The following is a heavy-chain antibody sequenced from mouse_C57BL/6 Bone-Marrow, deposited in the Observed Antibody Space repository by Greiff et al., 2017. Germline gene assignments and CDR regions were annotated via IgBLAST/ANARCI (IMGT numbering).Heavy chain of an antibody. D-gene: IGHD1-1*01. Sequence: EVKVVESGGDLVKPGGSLKLSCAASGFTFSSYGMSWVRQTPDKRLEWVATFSSGGSYTYYPDSVKGRVTISRDNAKNTLYLQMSSLKSEDTAVYYCASAGGSSFAWFAYWGQGTLVTVSA. J-gene: IGHJ3*01. CDR1: GFTFSSYG. CDR3: ASAGGSSFAWFAY. V-gene: IGHV5-6*01. CDR2: FSSGGSYT.